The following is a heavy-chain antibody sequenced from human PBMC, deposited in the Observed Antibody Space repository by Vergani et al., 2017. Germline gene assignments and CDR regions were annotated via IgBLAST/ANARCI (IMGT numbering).Heavy chain of an antibody. J-gene: IGHJ4*02. CDR2: IYHSGGA. V-gene: IGHV4-39*01. Sequence: QLHLQESGPGLVKPSETLSLTCTVSGGSITSSSYYWGWIRQPPGKGLEWIGNIYHSGGAYYNPYLKGRVYISVYTSKHQFSLEVASVTASDTAIYFCARTESFILRYFHWALWGQGTLVTVSS. D-gene: IGHD3-9*01. CDR3: ARTESFILRYFHWAL. CDR1: GGSITSSSYY.